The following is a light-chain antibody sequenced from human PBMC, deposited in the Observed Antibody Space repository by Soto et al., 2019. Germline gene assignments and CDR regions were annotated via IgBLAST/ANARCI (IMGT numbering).Light chain of an antibody. V-gene: IGKV2-30*01. J-gene: IGKJ5*01. CDR3: MQGTHWPVT. CDR2: KVS. CDR1: QSVLFSSSNQNY. Sequence: VMTQSPDSLAVSLGERATINCKSSQSVLFSSSNQNYLHWIQQRPGQSPRLLIYKVSNRESGVPDRFSGSGSGTGFTLTISRVEAEDIGVYYCMQGTHWPVTFGQGTRLEIK.